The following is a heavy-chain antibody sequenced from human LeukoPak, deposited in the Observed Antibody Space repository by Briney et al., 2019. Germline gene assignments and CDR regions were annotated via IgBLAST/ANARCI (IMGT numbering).Heavy chain of an antibody. V-gene: IGHV1-46*01. Sequence: ASVKVSCKASGYSFTSYYMHWVRQAPGQGLEWMGLINPSGSSTTYAQKFQGRVTMTRDMFTSTDYMELTSLTSDDTAVYYCARDNSVGETAWWFDPWGQGTLVTVSS. CDR2: INPSGSST. CDR1: GYSFTSYY. J-gene: IGHJ5*02. D-gene: IGHD1-26*01. CDR3: ARDNSVGETAWWFDP.